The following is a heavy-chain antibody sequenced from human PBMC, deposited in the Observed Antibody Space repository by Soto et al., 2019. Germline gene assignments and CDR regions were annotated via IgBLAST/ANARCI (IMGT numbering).Heavy chain of an antibody. CDR1: GFTFSSYG. D-gene: IGHD3-10*01. Sequence: GSLRLSCAASGFTFSSYGMHWVRQAPGKGLEWVAVIWYDGSNKYYADSVKGRFTISRDSSKNTLYLQMNSLRAEDTAVYYCASAAVYYGSGSPPDYWGQGTLVTVSS. CDR2: IWYDGSNK. CDR3: ASAAVYYGSGSPPDY. V-gene: IGHV3-33*01. J-gene: IGHJ4*02.